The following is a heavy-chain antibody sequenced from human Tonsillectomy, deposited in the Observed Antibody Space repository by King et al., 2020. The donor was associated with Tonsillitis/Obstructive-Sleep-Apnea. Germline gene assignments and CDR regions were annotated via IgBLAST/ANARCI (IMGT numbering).Heavy chain of an antibody. CDR1: GVSISTTSYQ. V-gene: IGHV4-39*01. D-gene: IGHD3-22*01. J-gene: IGHJ4*02. CDR3: ARVNPDYYDDIGYPYYFDY. Sequence: QLQKSGPGLVKPSETLYLIGSVSGVSISTTSYQWGWIRQPPGQGLEWIASIFYSGSTYYNPSLKSRVTISVDTSKNQISLKLSSVTAAATAVYYCARVNPDYYDDIGYPYYFDYWGQGTLVTASS. CDR2: IFYSGST.